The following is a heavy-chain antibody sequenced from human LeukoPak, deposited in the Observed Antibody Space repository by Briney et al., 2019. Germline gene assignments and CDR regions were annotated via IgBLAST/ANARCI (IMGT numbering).Heavy chain of an antibody. Sequence: GGSLRLSCAASGFTFSRYWMNWVRQAPGKGLEWVANIKHDGSVQNYVDSVKGRFTISRDNAGNSLYLQMNSLRAEDTAVYFCARDKIQWLRYSYFDYWGQGVLVTVSS. D-gene: IGHD5-12*01. CDR1: GFTFSRYW. V-gene: IGHV3-7*01. CDR2: IKHDGSVQ. CDR3: ARDKIQWLRYSYFDY. J-gene: IGHJ4*02.